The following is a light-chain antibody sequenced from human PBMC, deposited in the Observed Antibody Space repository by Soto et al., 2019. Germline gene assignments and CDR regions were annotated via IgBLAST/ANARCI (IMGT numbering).Light chain of an antibody. CDR1: SSDVGAYNY. CDR3: SSSTSSSTVV. J-gene: IGLJ3*02. CDR2: DVT. Sequence: QSALTQPASVSGSPGQSVTISCSGSSSDVGAYNYVSWYQRHPGKAPKLMIYDVTNRPTGVSNRFSGSKSGNTASLTIYGLQAEDEAEYFCSSSTSSSTVVFCGGT. V-gene: IGLV2-14*01.